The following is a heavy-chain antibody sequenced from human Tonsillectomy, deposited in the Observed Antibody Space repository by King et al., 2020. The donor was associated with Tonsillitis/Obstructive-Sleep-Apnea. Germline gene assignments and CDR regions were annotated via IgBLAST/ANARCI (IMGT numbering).Heavy chain of an antibody. D-gene: IGHD2-2*02. Sequence: QLQESGPGLVKPSETLSLTCTVSGGSISSSSYYWGWIRQPPGEGLEWIGSIYYSGSTYYNLSLKSRVTISVDTSKNQFSLKLSSVTAADTAVYYCVCKPAAIAYWGQGTLVTVSS. CDR3: VCKPAAIAY. CDR1: GGSISSSSYY. V-gene: IGHV4-39*01. J-gene: IGHJ4*02. CDR2: IYYSGST.